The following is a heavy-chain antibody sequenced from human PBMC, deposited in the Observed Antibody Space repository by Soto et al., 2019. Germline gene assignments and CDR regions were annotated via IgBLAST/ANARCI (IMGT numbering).Heavy chain of an antibody. CDR1: GGSISSYY. Sequence: SETLSLTCTVSGGSISSYYWSWIRQPPGKGLEWIGYMYNTGSTYYNPSLKSRVTISVDTSKNQFSLKLSSVTAADTAVYYCARHTPAISISDHWGQGTLVTVSS. CDR2: MYNTGST. J-gene: IGHJ4*02. V-gene: IGHV4-59*08. CDR3: ARHTPAISISDH. D-gene: IGHD2-15*01.